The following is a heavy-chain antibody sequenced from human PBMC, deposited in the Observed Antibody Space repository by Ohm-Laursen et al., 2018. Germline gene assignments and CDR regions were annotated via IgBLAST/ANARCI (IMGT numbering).Heavy chain of an antibody. CDR2: ISSSSSTI. D-gene: IGHD6-13*01. CDR1: GFTFSSYS. J-gene: IGHJ6*02. Sequence: SLRLSCTASGFTFSSYSMNWVRQAPGKGLEWVSYISSSSSTIYYADSVKGRFAISRDNAKNSLYLQMNSLRAEDTAVYYCARCKQPRDYYGMDVWGQGTTVTVPS. V-gene: IGHV3-48*04. CDR3: ARCKQPRDYYGMDV.